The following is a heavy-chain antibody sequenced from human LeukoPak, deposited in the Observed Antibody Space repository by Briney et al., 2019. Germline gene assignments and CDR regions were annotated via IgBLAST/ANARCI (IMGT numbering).Heavy chain of an antibody. V-gene: IGHV3-11*01. CDR2: ISSSGSTI. D-gene: IGHD3-22*01. J-gene: IGHJ4*02. CDR1: GFTFSDYY. Sequence: GGSLRLSCAASGFTFSDYYMSWIRQAPGKGLEWVSYISSSGSTIYYADSVKGRFTISRDNAENSLYLQMNSLRTEDTAVYYCARYYGGDYDSSGYYYFDYWGQGTLVTVSS. CDR3: ARYYGGDYDSSGYYYFDY.